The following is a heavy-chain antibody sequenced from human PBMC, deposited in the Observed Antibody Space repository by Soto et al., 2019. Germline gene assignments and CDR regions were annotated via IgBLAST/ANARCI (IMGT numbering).Heavy chain of an antibody. V-gene: IGHV4-59*01. CDR2: IYYSGST. Sequence: QVQLQESGPGLVKHSETLSLTCTVSGGSISSYYWSWIRQPPGKGLEWIGYIYYSGSTNYNPSLKSRVTISVDTSKNQFSLKLSSVTAADTAVYYCARDGGAYYDLYYYYMDVWGKGTTVTVSS. CDR1: GGSISSYY. D-gene: IGHD3-3*01. J-gene: IGHJ6*03. CDR3: ARDGGAYYDLYYYYMDV.